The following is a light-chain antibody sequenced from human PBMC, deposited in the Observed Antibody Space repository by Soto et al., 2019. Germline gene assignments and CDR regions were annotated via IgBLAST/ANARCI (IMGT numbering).Light chain of an antibody. Sequence: EIVLTQSPGALSLSPWERATLFCRASESVSSSSLAWHQQKPGQAPRLLIYGASNRATGIPDRFSGSGSGTDFTLTISRLESEDFAVYYCQHYGSSPGLTFGGGTKVDIK. J-gene: IGKJ4*01. CDR2: GAS. CDR1: ESVSSSS. CDR3: QHYGSSPGLT. V-gene: IGKV3-20*01.